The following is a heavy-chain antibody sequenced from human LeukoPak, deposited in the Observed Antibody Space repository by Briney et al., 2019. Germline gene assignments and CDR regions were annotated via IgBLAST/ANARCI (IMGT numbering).Heavy chain of an antibody. J-gene: IGHJ5*02. D-gene: IGHD2-2*01. Sequence: GGSLGLSCAASGFTFSNAWMSWVRQAPGKGLEWVGRIKSKTDGGTTDYAAPVKGRFTISRDDSKNTLYLQMNSLKTEDTAVYYCTTDLYCSSTSCPDWFDPWGQGTLVTVSS. CDR1: GFTFSNAW. CDR3: TTDLYCSSTSCPDWFDP. V-gene: IGHV3-15*01. CDR2: IKSKTDGGTT.